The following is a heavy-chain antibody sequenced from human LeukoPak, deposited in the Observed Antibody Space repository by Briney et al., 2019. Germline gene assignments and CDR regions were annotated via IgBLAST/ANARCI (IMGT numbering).Heavy chain of an antibody. V-gene: IGHV4-39*07. J-gene: IGHJ3*02. CDR2: IYYSGST. D-gene: IGHD3-16*01. CDR1: GGSISSSSYY. Sequence: SETLSLTCTVSGGSISSSSYYWGWIRQPPGKGLEWIGSIYYSGSTYYNPSLKSRVTISVDTSKNQFSLKLSSVTAADTAVYYCAREGALAADAFDIWGQGTMVTVSS. CDR3: AREGALAADAFDI.